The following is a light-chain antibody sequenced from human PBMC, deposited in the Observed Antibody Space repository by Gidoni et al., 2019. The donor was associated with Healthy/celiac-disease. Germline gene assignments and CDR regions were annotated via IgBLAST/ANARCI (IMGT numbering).Light chain of an antibody. CDR3: MQALQTPPFT. CDR1: QSLLHSNGYNY. CDR2: LGS. J-gene: IGKJ3*01. Sequence: EMVMTQSTLSLPVTPGEPASISCRSSQSLLHSNGYNYLDWYLQKPGQSPQLLIYLGSNRASGVPDRFSGSGSGTDFTLKISSVEAEDVGVYYCMQALQTPPFTFGPGTKVDIK. V-gene: IGKV2-28*01.